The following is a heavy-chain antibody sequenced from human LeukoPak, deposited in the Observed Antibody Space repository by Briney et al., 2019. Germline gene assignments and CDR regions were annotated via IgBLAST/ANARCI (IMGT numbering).Heavy chain of an antibody. CDR1: GYTFTSYG. CDR2: ISGYNGNT. Sequence: ASVKVSCKASGYTFTSYGISWVRQAPGQGLEWMGWISGYNGNTKYAQKFQARVTLTTDTSTSTAYMELWSLRSDDTAVYYCARGTTNMVRGVIIIDWFDPWGQGTLVTVSS. CDR3: ARGTTNMVRGVIIIDWFDP. J-gene: IGHJ5*02. D-gene: IGHD3-10*01. V-gene: IGHV1-18*01.